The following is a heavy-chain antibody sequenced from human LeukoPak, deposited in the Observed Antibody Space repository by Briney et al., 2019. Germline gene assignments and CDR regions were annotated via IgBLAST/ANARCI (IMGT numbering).Heavy chain of an antibody. D-gene: IGHD3-10*02. CDR1: GFTFSTYP. CDR2: MSFDGDSE. Sequence: GGSLRLSCAASGFTFSTYPMHWVRQAPGKGLEWVAVMSFDGDSEYYADSMKGRFTISRDNAKNSLYLQMNSLRAEDTAVYYCAELGITMIGGVWGKGTTVTISS. V-gene: IGHV3-30-3*01. J-gene: IGHJ6*04. CDR3: AELGITMIGGV.